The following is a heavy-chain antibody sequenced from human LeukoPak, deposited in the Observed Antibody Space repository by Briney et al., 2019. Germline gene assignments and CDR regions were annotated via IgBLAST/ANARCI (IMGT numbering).Heavy chain of an antibody. CDR1: GFTFSNYG. CDR3: AKVGAARHFDY. J-gene: IGHJ4*02. V-gene: IGHV3-30*18. D-gene: IGHD6-6*01. Sequence: GGSLRLSCAASGFTFSNYGMHWVRQAPGKGLEWVAGITYDGMNKFYADSVQGRSTISRDNSKNSLYLQMSSLRAEDTAVYYCAKVGAARHFDYWGQGTLVTVSS. CDR2: ITYDGMNK.